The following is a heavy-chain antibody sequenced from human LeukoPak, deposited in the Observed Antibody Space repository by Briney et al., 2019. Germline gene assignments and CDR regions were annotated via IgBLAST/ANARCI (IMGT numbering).Heavy chain of an antibody. CDR1: GGSFSGYY. V-gene: IGHV4-34*01. Sequence: SETLSLTCAVYGGSFSGYYWSWIRQPPGKGLEWIGEINHSGSTNYNPSLKSRVTISVDTSKNQFSLKLSSVTAADTAVYYCASPFGRSGRRSLNYYHYYMDVWGKGTTVTVSS. J-gene: IGHJ6*03. CDR3: ASPFGRSGRRSLNYYHYYMDV. D-gene: IGHD3-10*01. CDR2: INHSGST.